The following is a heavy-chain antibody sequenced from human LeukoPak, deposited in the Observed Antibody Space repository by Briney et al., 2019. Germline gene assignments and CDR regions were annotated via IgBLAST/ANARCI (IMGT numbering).Heavy chain of an antibody. D-gene: IGHD2-15*01. CDR1: GSTFSSHS. CDR3: VRLGFCSGGSCYGYYYMDV. J-gene: IGHJ6*03. V-gene: IGHV3-21*01. Sequence: KSGGSLRLSCAASGSTFSSHSMNWVRQAPGKGLEWVSLITSSSSHIYYADSVNGRFTISRDNAKNSLYLQLNSLRAEDTAVYYCVRLGFCSGGSCYGYYYMDVWGKGTTVTVSS. CDR2: ITSSSSHI.